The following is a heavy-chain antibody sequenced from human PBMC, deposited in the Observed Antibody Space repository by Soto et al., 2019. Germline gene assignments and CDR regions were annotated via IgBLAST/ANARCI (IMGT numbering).Heavy chain of an antibody. CDR2: ISSSSSTI. CDR1: GFTFSSFS. V-gene: IGHV3-48*02. D-gene: IGHD2-15*01. CDR3: ARDAPRCSGGTCLDY. Sequence: EVQLMESGGGLVQPGGSLRLSCAASGFTFSSFSMHWVRQAPGKGLEWVSYISSSSSTIYYADSVRGRFTISRENAKNSLYLQMNSLRDEDTAVFYCARDAPRCSGGTCLDYWGQGTLVTVSS. J-gene: IGHJ4*02.